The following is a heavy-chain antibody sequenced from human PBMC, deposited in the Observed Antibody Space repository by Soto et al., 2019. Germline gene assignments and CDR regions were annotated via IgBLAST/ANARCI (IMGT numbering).Heavy chain of an antibody. D-gene: IGHD1-26*01. CDR1: GGTFNTYT. CDR2: IMPLYAKP. J-gene: IGHJ6*02. Sequence: QVQLVQSGAEVKKPGSSVKVSCKASGGTFNTYTISWVRQVHGQGLEWMGGIMPLYAKPTYAQPFLARLTIAADEHTSTVYMELSSLRSEDTALYYCASLNNWSSGDGRIDVWGRGTAVSVSS. V-gene: IGHV1-69*01. CDR3: ASLNNWSSGDGRIDV.